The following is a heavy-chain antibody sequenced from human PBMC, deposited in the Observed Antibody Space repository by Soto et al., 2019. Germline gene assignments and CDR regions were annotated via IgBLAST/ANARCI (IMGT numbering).Heavy chain of an antibody. CDR1: GFTDSSNY. CDR2: IFSGGST. CDR3: ARGVSGTYSFDC. J-gene: IGHJ4*02. Sequence: EVLLVESGGGLIQPGGSLRLSCAASGFTDSSNYMSWVRQAPGKGLEWVSVIFSGGSTYYADSVKGRFTISRDNSKNTLYVQMNSLRAEDTAVYYLARGVSGTYSFDCWGQGTLVTVSS. V-gene: IGHV3-53*01. D-gene: IGHD1-26*01.